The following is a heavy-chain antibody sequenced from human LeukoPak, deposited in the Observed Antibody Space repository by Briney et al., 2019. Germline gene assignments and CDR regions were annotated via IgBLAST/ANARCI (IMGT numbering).Heavy chain of an antibody. J-gene: IGHJ5*02. V-gene: IGHV3-48*01. Sequence: GSLRLSCAASGFTFSSYAMSWVRQAPGKGLEWVSYISSSSSTIYYADSVKGRFTISRDNAKNSLYLQMNSLRAEDTAVYYCARDRGFWFDPWGQGTLVTVSS. CDR1: GFTFSSYA. CDR2: ISSSSSTI. CDR3: ARDRGFWFDP.